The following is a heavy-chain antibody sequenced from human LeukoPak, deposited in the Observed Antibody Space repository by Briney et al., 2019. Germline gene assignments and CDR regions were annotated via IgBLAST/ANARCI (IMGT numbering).Heavy chain of an antibody. CDR2: IIPILGIA. Sequence: ASVKVSCKASGGTFSSYAISWVRQAPGQGLEWMGRIIPILGIANYAQKFQGRVTITADESTSTAYMELSSLRSEDTAVYYCARQGYCSSTSCSPRWFDPWGQGTLVTVSS. J-gene: IGHJ5*02. V-gene: IGHV1-69*04. CDR3: ARQGYCSSTSCSPRWFDP. D-gene: IGHD2-2*01. CDR1: GGTFSSYA.